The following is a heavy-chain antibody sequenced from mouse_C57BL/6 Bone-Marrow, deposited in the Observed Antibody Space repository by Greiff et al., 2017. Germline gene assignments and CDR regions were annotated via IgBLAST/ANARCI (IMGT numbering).Heavy chain of an antibody. Sequence: EVNVVESGEGLVKPGGSLKLSCAASGFTFSSYAMSWVRQTPEKRLEWVAYISSGGDYIYYADTVKGRFTISRDNARNTLYLQMSSLKSEDTAMYYWTRNYYDYDGAYYFDYWGQGTTLTVSS. CDR3: TRNYYDYDGAYYFDY. CDR2: ISSGGDYI. D-gene: IGHD2-4*01. V-gene: IGHV5-9-1*02. J-gene: IGHJ2*01. CDR1: GFTFSSYA.